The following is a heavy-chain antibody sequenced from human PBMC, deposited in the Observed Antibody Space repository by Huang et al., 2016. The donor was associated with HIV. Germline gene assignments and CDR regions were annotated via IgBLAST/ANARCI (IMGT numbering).Heavy chain of an antibody. CDR1: GFTFGEYA. J-gene: IGHJ4*02. D-gene: IGHD6-19*01. Sequence: EVQLVESGGGLVKPGRSLRLSCTTAGFTFGEYAMSWFRQTPGKGLEWVGFMRTKPVGETVEDAVAVKGRFTISRDDSNSIAYLQMNSLKTEDTALYYCVRAGGYSSGWGGYGVLDYWGQGTLVTVSS. CDR2: MRTKPVGETV. CDR3: VRAGGYSSGWGGYGVLDY. V-gene: IGHV3-49*05.